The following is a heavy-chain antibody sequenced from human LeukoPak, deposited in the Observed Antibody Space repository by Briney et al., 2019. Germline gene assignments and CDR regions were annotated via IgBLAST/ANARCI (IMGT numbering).Heavy chain of an antibody. CDR3: AKDLGGSATTG. CDR2: ISWSGDRM. V-gene: IGHV3-9*01. Sequence: GGSLRLSCAASGFTFEDHVMPWVRQAPGKGLEWVSSISWSGDRMGYADAVKGRFIISRDNAKNSLFLQMNSLRVEDTALYYCAKDLGGSATTGWGQGTLVTVSS. J-gene: IGHJ4*02. D-gene: IGHD2-2*01. CDR1: GFTFEDHV.